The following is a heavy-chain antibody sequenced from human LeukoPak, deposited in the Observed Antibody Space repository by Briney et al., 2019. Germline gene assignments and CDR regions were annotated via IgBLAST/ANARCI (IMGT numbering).Heavy chain of an antibody. CDR2: INHSGST. CDR3: ARRISSSSYNFDY. V-gene: IGHV4-34*01. CDR1: GGSFSGYY. J-gene: IGHJ4*02. D-gene: IGHD1-26*01. Sequence: SETLSLTCAVYGGSFSGYYWSWIRQPPGQGLEWSGEINHSGSTNYNPSLKSRVTISVDTSKNQFSSKLTAVTAADTAVYYCARRISSSSYNFDYWGQGTLVTVSS.